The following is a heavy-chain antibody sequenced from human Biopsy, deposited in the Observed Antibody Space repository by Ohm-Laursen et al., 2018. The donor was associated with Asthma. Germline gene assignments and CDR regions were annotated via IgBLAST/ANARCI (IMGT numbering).Heavy chain of an antibody. CDR1: GFTFSIYD. D-gene: IGHD2-8*01. J-gene: IGHJ3*02. CDR3: ARTNERWTSIQDDALDI. Sequence: RLSSAAPGFTFSIYDIHWVRQAPGNGLEWVAVLSYDGGNKFYGDSVKARFTLSRDNSRNTLYLQMNSLRVEDTAIYYCARTNERWTSIQDDALDIWGQGTMVIVSS. CDR2: LSYDGGNK. V-gene: IGHV3-30*03.